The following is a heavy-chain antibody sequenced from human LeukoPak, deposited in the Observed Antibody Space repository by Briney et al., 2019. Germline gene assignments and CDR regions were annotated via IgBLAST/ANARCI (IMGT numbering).Heavy chain of an antibody. D-gene: IGHD6-13*01. CDR1: GFTFDDYA. CDR3: AKSRLDSRNWYFDL. CDR2: ISWNSGSI. Sequence: GGSLRLSCAASGFTFDDYAMHWVRQAPGKGLEWVSGISWNSGSIGYADSVKGRFTISRDNAKNSLYLQMNSLRAEDTALYYCAKSRLDSRNWYFDLWGRGTLVTVSS. V-gene: IGHV3-9*01. J-gene: IGHJ2*01.